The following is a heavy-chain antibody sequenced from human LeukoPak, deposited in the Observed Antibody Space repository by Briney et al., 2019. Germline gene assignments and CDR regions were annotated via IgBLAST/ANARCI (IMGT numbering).Heavy chain of an antibody. CDR2: ISYDGSNK. CDR3: AKVRVQRSRIHAFDI. Sequence: GGSLRLSCAASGFTFSSYAMSWVRQAPGKGLEWVAVISYDGSNKYFVDSVKGRFTISRDNSKNTLYLQMSSLRAEDTAVYFCAKVRVQRSRIHAFDIWGQGTMVTVSS. V-gene: IGHV3-30*18. D-gene: IGHD1-1*01. CDR1: GFTFSSYA. J-gene: IGHJ3*02.